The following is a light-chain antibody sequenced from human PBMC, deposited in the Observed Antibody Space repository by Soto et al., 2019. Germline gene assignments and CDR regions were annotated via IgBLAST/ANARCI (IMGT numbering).Light chain of an antibody. CDR2: AAS. Sequence: ETQITQYPCSLSASLGDRVRFTCRASKSFSFYLNWYQQKPGKANKVLIYAASNLQSGVPSRFSGSGSGTDFTLTISSLQPEDFATYYCQQSYSIPITVGQGTRLEI. J-gene: IGKJ5*01. CDR3: QQSYSIPIT. V-gene: IGKV1-39*01. CDR1: KSFSFY.